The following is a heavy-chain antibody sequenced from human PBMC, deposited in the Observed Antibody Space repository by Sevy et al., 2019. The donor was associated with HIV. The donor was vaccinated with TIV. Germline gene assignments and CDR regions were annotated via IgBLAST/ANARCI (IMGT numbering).Heavy chain of an antibody. J-gene: IGHJ6*02. CDR2: IHSEIDGGTI. D-gene: IGHD5-12*01. V-gene: IGHV3-15*01. Sequence: GGSLRLSCAASGFTFSSAWMSWVRQAPGKGLEWVGRIHSEIDGGTIDYAAPVKGRFSISRKDSKNTVYLQMNSLKTEDTAVYYCITDPGYRGYDEEVINYYYYGMDVWGQGTTVTVSS. CDR3: ITDPGYRGYDEEVINYYYYGMDV. CDR1: GFTFSSAW.